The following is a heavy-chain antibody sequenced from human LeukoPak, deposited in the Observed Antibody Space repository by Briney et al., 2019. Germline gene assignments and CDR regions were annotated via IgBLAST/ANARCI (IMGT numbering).Heavy chain of an antibody. V-gene: IGHV3-30*18. D-gene: IGHD4-17*01. CDR2: ISYDGSNK. Sequence: GRSLRLSCAASGFTFSSYGMHWVRQAPGKGLEWVAVISYDGSNKYYADSVKGRFTISRDNSKNTLYLQMNSLRAEDTAVYYCAKDLTTVSRAFDYWGQGTLVTVSS. CDR3: AKDLTTVSRAFDY. J-gene: IGHJ4*02. CDR1: GFTFSSYG.